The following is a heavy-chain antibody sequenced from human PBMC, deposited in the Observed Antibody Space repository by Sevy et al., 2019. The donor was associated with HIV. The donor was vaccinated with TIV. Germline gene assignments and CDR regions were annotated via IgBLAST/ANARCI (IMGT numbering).Heavy chain of an antibody. CDR1: GGSISSSSYY. Sequence: SETLSLTCTVSGGSISSSSYYWGWIRQPPGKGLEWIGSIYYSGSTYYNPSLKSRVTISVDTSKNQFSLKLSSVTAADTAVYYCARLGGMATTHYWGQGTLVTVSS. J-gene: IGHJ4*02. D-gene: IGHD5-12*01. CDR2: IYYSGST. CDR3: ARLGGMATTHY. V-gene: IGHV4-39*01.